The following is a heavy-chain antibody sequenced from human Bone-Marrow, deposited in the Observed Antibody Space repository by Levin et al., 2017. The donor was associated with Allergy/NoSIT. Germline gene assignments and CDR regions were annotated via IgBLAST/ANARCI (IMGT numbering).Heavy chain of an antibody. Sequence: SQTLSLTCTVSGGSISSGGYYWSWIRQHPGKGLEWIGYIYYSGSTYYNPSLKSRVTISVDTSKNQFSLKLSSVTAADTAVYYCARDRHLRDYYYMDVWGKGTTVTVSS. CDR3: ARDRHLRDYYYMDV. CDR2: IYYSGST. V-gene: IGHV4-31*03. J-gene: IGHJ6*03. CDR1: GGSISSGGYY.